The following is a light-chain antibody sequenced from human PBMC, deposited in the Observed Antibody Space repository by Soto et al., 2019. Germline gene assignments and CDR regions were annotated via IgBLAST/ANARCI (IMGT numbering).Light chain of an antibody. Sequence: QSVLTQPASVSGSPGQSITISCTGTSSDVGGYNYVSWYQHLPGKAPKLLIYDVSNRPSGVSNRFSGSKSDNTASLTISGLQPEDEADYYCSSYTTSNTRQIVFGTGTKVTVL. V-gene: IGLV2-14*03. CDR1: SSDVGGYNY. CDR2: DVS. CDR3: SSYTTSNTRQIV. J-gene: IGLJ1*01.